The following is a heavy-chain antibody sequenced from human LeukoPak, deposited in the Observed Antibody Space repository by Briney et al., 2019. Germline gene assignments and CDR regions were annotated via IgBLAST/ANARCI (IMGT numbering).Heavy chain of an antibody. D-gene: IGHD2-8*01. CDR3: AKDRSCTNDICHGDFDY. V-gene: IGHV3-23*01. J-gene: IGHJ4*02. CDR1: GFTFSSYA. CDR2: ISGSGGST. Sequence: GGSPRLSCAASGFTFSSYAVSWVRQAPGKGLEWVSSISGSGGSTYSADSVKGRLTISRDNSKNTLYLQMNSLRAEDTALYYCAKDRSCTNDICHGDFDYWGQGTLVTVSS.